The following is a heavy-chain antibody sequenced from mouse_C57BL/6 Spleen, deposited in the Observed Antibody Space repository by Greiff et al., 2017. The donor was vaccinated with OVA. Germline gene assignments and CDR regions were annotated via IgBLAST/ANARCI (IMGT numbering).Heavy chain of an antibody. J-gene: IGHJ3*01. V-gene: IGHV1-15*01. Sequence: QVQLQQSGAELVRPGASVTLSCKASGYTFTDYEMHWVKQTPVHGLGWIGAIDPETGGTAYNQKFKGKAILTADKSSSTAYMELRSLTSEDSAVYYCTRGGSGPFFAYWGQGTLVTVSA. D-gene: IGHD3-2*02. CDR2: IDPETGGT. CDR1: GYTFTDYE. CDR3: TRGGSGPFFAY.